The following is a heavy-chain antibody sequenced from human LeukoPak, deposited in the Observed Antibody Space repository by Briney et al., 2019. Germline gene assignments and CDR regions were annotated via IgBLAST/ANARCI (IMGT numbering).Heavy chain of an antibody. D-gene: IGHD3-16*01. Sequence: ASVKVSCKASGYTFTSYAMNWVRQAPGQGLEWMGWINTNTGNPTYAQGFTGRFVFSLDTSVSTAYLQISSLKAEDTAVYYCARGVWLNYYYYMDVWGKGTTVTVSS. V-gene: IGHV7-4-1*02. CDR3: ARGVWLNYYYYMDV. CDR2: INTNTGNP. CDR1: GYTFTSYA. J-gene: IGHJ6*03.